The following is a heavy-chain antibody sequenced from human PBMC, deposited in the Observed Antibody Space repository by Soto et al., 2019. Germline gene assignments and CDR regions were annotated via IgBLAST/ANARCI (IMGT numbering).Heavy chain of an antibody. CDR1: GFTFSTSW. D-gene: IGHD3-10*01. CDR2: INGDGSEE. Sequence: EVQLVESGGVLVQPGGSLRVSFAASGFTFSTSWMNWVRQATGKGMEWVANINGDGSEEYYVDSVRGRFTISRDNVKNSLFLQKNSLRAEDTAVYYCAAGFPPDYWGQGTLVTVSS. V-gene: IGHV3-7*01. CDR3: AAGFPPDY. J-gene: IGHJ3*01.